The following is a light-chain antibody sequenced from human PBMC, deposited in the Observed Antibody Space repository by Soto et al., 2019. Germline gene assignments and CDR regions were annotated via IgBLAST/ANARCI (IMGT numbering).Light chain of an antibody. Sequence: EFLLTQSPDTLSWSPGERATLSWRASQSVSSDYFVCYQQKPGQAPRLLIYVASRRATGIPDRLSGSGSGTDFILTLSRLEPEHFAVYYCQHYDNTPHSVTFGPGTKVDIK. CDR1: QSVSSDY. CDR2: VAS. CDR3: QHYDNTPHSVT. V-gene: IGKV3-20*01. J-gene: IGKJ3*01.